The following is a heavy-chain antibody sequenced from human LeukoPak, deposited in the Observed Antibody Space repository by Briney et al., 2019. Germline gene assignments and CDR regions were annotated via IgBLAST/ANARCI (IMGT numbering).Heavy chain of an antibody. CDR2: MNPNSGNT. CDR3: AGATTVMDY. Sequence: ASVKVSCKASGYTFTGYYMHWVRQAPGQGLEWMGWMNPNSGNTGYAQKFQGRVTMTRNTSISTAYMELSSLRSEDTAVYYCAGATTVMDYWGQGTLVTVSS. D-gene: IGHD4-11*01. V-gene: IGHV1-8*02. CDR1: GYTFTGYY. J-gene: IGHJ4*02.